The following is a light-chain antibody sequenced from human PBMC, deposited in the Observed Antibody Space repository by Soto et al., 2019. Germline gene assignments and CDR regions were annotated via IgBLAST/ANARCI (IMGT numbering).Light chain of an antibody. CDR3: QQRSRT. J-gene: IGKJ4*01. CDR1: QSVSSY. V-gene: IGKV3-11*01. CDR2: DAS. Sequence: EIVLTQSPATLSLSPGERATLSCRASQSVSSYLAWYQQKPGQAPRLLIYDASNRATGIPARFSGSGSGTDFPLTISSLEPEDFAVYYCQQRSRTFGGGTKVEI.